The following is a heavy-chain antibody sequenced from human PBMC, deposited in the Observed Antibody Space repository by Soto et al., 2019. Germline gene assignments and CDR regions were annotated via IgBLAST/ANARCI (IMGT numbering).Heavy chain of an antibody. CDR1: GGTFSSYT. J-gene: IGHJ4*02. D-gene: IGHD3-10*01. CDR2: IIPILGIA. CDR3: ARVGNYYGSGTDFDY. V-gene: IGHV1-69*02. Sequence: QVQLVQSGAEVKKPGSSVKVSCKASGGTFSSYTISWVRQAPGQGLEWMGRIIPILGIANYAQKFQGRVTITADKSTSTAYMELSSLRSEDTGVYYCARVGNYYGSGTDFDYWGQGTLVTVSS.